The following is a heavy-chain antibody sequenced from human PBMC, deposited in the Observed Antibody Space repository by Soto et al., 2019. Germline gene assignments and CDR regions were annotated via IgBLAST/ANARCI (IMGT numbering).Heavy chain of an antibody. Sequence: PGGSLRLSCAASGFTFSSYAMSWVRQAPGKGLEWVSAISGSAGSTYYADSVKGRFTISRDNSKNTLYLQMNSLRVEDTAVYYCAKGLTGAPYYAMDVGGQGTTVTVSS. J-gene: IGHJ6*02. CDR1: GFTFSSYA. V-gene: IGHV3-23*01. CDR3: AKGLTGAPYYAMDV. D-gene: IGHD7-27*01. CDR2: ISGSAGST.